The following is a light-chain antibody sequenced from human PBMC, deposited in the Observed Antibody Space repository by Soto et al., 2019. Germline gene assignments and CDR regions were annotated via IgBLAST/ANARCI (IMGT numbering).Light chain of an antibody. CDR1: GSDVGGYNY. J-gene: IGLJ1*01. V-gene: IGLV2-8*01. CDR2: EVS. Sequence: QSALAQPPSASGSPGQSVTISCTGTGSDVGGYNYVSWYQQHPGKAPKLMIYEVSKRPSGVPDRFSGSRSGTSASLAITGLQAEDDGDYYCQSYDSSLSGSSVFGTGTKVTVL. CDR3: QSYDSSLSGSSV.